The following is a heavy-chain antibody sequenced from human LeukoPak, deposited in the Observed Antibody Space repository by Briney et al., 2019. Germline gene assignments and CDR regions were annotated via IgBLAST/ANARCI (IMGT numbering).Heavy chain of an antibody. D-gene: IGHD3-10*02. CDR2: ISSSGSTI. CDR1: GFTFSSYE. J-gene: IGHJ6*04. CDR3: AELGITMIGGV. Sequence: PGGSLRPSWAAAGFTFSSYEMNWVRQAPGKGLEWVSYISSSGSTIYYADSVKGRFTISRDNAKTSLYLQMNSLRAEDTAVYYCAELGITMIGGVWGKGTTVTISS. V-gene: IGHV3-48*03.